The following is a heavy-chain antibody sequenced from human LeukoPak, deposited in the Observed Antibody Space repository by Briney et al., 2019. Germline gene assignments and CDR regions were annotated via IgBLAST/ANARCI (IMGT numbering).Heavy chain of an antibody. CDR3: ARDRSRLVF. Sequence: PGGSLRLSCAASGFTFSSYWMSWVRQAPGKGLEWVANIKPDGSETYYVDSVKGRFTISRDNAKNSLYLQMNSLRAGDTAVYYCARDRSRLVFWGQGTLVTVSS. V-gene: IGHV3-7*01. CDR1: GFTFSSYW. J-gene: IGHJ4*02. D-gene: IGHD6-6*01. CDR2: IKPDGSET.